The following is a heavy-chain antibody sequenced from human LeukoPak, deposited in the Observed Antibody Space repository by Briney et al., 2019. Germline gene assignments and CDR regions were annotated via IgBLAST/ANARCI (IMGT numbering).Heavy chain of an antibody. J-gene: IGHJ4*02. CDR1: GFTFSTYV. V-gene: IGHV3-23*01. D-gene: IGHD3-10*01. CDR2: ISDSGGNT. Sequence: GGSLRLSCAASGFTFSTYVMSWVRLAPGKGLEWVSTISDSGGNTYYADSVKGRFTISRDNSKNTLYLQINSLRAEDTAFYYCAKSHSVAQRGYFDFWGQGTLVTVSS. CDR3: AKSHSVAQRGYFDF.